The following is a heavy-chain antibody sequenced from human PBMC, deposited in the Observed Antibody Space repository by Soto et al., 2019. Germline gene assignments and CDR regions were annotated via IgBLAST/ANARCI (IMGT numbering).Heavy chain of an antibody. CDR3: GKVLVGATGHTDSDS. Sequence: SETLSLTCTVSGGSIYRSGYYWGWILQPPGRGLEWIGNIDYNGVTYSNPSLKSRVTISRDTSKNQFSLKLTSVTAADTALYYCGKVLVGATGHTDSDSWGPGTLVTVSS. D-gene: IGHD2-15*01. CDR1: GGSIYRSGYY. V-gene: IGHV4-39*01. CDR2: IDYNGVT. J-gene: IGHJ4*02.